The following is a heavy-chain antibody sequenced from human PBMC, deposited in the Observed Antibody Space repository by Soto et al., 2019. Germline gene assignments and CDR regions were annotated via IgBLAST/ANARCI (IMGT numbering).Heavy chain of an antibody. CDR3: AAGFPPDY. V-gene: IGHV3-7*01. Sequence: EVQLVESGGGLVQPGGSLKLSCAASGFTFSTCWMNWVRQAPGKGLEWVANIKGDGSEKYYVDSVKGRFTISRDNAKNSLYLQMDSLRGEDTALYYCAAGFPPDYCGPGALVTVSS. J-gene: IGHJ4*02. CDR1: GFTFSTCW. D-gene: IGHD3-10*01. CDR2: IKGDGSEK.